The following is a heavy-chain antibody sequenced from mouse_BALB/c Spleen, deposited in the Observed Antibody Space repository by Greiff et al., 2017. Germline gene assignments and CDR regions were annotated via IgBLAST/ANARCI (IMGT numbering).Heavy chain of an antibody. J-gene: IGHJ4*01. CDR1: GYTFTSYV. D-gene: IGHD2-2*01. CDR2: INPYNDGT. Sequence: EVQLQQSGPELVKPGASVKMSCKASGYTFTSYVMHWVKQKPGQGLEWIGYINPYNDGTKYNEKFKGKATLTSDKSSTTAYMELSSLTSEDSAVYYCARSIYYGYERAMDYWGQGTSVTVSS. CDR3: ARSIYYGYERAMDY. V-gene: IGHV1-14*01.